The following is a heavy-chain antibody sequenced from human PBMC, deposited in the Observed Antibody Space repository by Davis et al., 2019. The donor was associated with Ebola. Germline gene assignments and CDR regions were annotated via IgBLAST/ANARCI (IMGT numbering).Heavy chain of an antibody. D-gene: IGHD4-11*01. CDR3: AWGYSNQWFDY. V-gene: IGHV4-61*08. CDR2: IYYSGNT. J-gene: IGHJ4*02. Sequence: MPSETLSLTCTVSGGSVSSDGYYWSWIRQPPGKGLEWIGYIYYSGNTNSNPSLKSRVTISVDTSKNQFSLKLSSVTAADTAVYYCAWGYSNQWFDYWGQGTLVTVS. CDR1: GGSVSSDGYY.